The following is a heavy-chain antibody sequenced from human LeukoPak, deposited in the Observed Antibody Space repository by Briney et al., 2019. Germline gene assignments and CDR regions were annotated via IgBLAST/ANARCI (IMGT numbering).Heavy chain of an antibody. D-gene: IGHD2-8*01. CDR2: INPNSGGT. CDR3: VNGNGRGDY. J-gene: IGHJ4*02. V-gene: IGHV1-2*02. Sequence: GASVKVSCRASGYTFTGYYIHWVRQAPGQGLEWMGWINPNSGGTNYAQKFQGRVTMTRDTSISTAYMELSRLRSDDTAVYYCVNGNGRGDYWGQGTLVTVSS. CDR1: GYTFTGYY.